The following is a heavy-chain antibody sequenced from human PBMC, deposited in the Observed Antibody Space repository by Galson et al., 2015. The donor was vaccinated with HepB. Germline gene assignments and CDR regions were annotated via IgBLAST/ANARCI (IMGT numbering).Heavy chain of an antibody. Sequence: SLRLSCAASGFTVSGNYMSWVRQAPGKGLEWVSVIYSGGSTYYADSVKGRFTISRDNSKNTLYLQMNSLRAEDTAVYYCARGVSGSYDDAFDIWGQGTMVTVSS. J-gene: IGHJ3*02. V-gene: IGHV3-66*01. CDR3: ARGVSGSYDDAFDI. CDR2: IYSGGST. D-gene: IGHD1-26*01. CDR1: GFTVSGNY.